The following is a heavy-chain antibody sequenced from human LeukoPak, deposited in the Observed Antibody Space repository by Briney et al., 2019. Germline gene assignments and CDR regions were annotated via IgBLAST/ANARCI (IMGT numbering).Heavy chain of an antibody. CDR1: GYTFIGYY. CDR2: INPNSGGT. J-gene: IGHJ6*03. CDR3: ARNSGSHTRHYYYYMDV. D-gene: IGHD1-26*01. V-gene: IGHV1-2*02. Sequence: ASVKVSCKASGYTFIGYYMHWVRQAPGQGLEWMGWINPNSGGTNYAQKFQGRVTMTRDTSISTAYMELSRLRSDDTAVYYCARNSGSHTRHYYYYMDVWGKGTTVTVSS.